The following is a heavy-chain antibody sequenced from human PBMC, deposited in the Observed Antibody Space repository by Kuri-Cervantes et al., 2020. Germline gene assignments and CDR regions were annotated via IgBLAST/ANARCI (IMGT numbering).Heavy chain of an antibody. V-gene: IGHV3-23*01. D-gene: IGHD3-22*01. CDR3: ARVADSTGYWG. Sequence: GGSLRLSCAASGFTVSSNYMSWVRQAPGKGLEWVSAISGSGGSTYYAGSVKGRFSISRDNSKNTLYLLMNSLRAEDTAVYYCARVADSTGYWGWGQGTQVTVSS. J-gene: IGHJ4*02. CDR2: ISGSGGST. CDR1: GFTVSSNY.